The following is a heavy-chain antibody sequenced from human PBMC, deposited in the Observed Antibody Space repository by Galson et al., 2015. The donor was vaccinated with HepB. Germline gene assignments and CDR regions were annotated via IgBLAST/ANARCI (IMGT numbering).Heavy chain of an antibody. J-gene: IGHJ4*02. CDR2: IRSRANNYAT. CDR3: ARMGDFSGYSSR. D-gene: IGHD5-12*01. Sequence: SLRLSCAASGFTFSGSAIHWVRQASGKGPEWVGRIRSRANNYATSYVPSLGGRLTISRDDSKNLAYLHMRRLKTEDTAVYYYARMGDFSGYSSRWGQGTLVTVSS. CDR1: GFTFSGSA. V-gene: IGHV3-73*01.